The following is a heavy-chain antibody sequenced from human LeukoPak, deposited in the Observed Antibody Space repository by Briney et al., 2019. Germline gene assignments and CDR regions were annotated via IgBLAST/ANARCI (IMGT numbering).Heavy chain of an antibody. V-gene: IGHV3-21*01. CDR1: GFTFSSYS. J-gene: IGHJ6*03. D-gene: IGHD3-22*01. CDR2: ISSSSSYI. Sequence: GGSLRLSCAASGFTFSSYSMNWVRQAPGKGLEWVSSISSSSSYIYYADSVKGRFTISRDNAKNSLYLQMNSLRAEDTAVYYCARALSDSSGYSYYMDVWGKGTTVTVSS. CDR3: ARALSDSSGYSYYMDV.